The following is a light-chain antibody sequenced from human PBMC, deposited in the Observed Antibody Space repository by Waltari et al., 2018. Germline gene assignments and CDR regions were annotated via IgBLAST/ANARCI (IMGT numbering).Light chain of an antibody. CDR3: QQYNRWPPIT. CDR1: QSVYSN. CDR2: DAS. Sequence: EIVMTQSPATLSVSPGERATLSCRASQSVYSNLAWYQQTPGQAPRPLIYDASTRATGIPARFTGSGSGTEFTLTISSLQSEDSAVYSCQQYNRWPPITFGQGTRLEIK. V-gene: IGKV3D-15*01. J-gene: IGKJ5*01.